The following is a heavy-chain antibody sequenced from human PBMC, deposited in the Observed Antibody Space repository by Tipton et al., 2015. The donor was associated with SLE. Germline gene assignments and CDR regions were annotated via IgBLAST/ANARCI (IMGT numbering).Heavy chain of an antibody. CDR2: IYYGGHT. V-gene: IGHV4-59*08. D-gene: IGHD1-1*01. Sequence: TLSLTCTVSGGSVSDYYWTWIRQPPGKGLEWIGYIYYGGHTKYNPSHMSRAAISVDTSKDQIYLNLTSVTAADAAVYYCARSTTLQGRMAVWGQGTTVTVSS. CDR1: GGSVSDYY. CDR3: ARSTTLQGRMAV. J-gene: IGHJ6*02.